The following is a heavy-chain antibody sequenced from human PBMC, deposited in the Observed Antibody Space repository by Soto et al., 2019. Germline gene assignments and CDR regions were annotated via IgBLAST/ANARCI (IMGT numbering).Heavy chain of an antibody. Sequence: EVQLVESGGGLVNPGGSLRLSVPASGFSLGDYWIHWVRQAPGKGLVWLSRIKGDGSETDYADSVRGRFTISRDNAKNTVYLQLNSLRVEDTAVYYCARDYHGSGNPWGQGTPVTVSS. D-gene: IGHD3-10*01. CDR3: ARDYHGSGNP. V-gene: IGHV3-74*01. CDR1: GFSLGDYW. J-gene: IGHJ5*02. CDR2: IKGDGSET.